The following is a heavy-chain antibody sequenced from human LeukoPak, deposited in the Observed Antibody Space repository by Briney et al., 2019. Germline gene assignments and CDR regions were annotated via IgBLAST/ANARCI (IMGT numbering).Heavy chain of an antibody. V-gene: IGHV3-48*01. CDR2: ISSSRSTI. Sequence: GGSLRLSCAASGFTFSSYGMNWVRQAPGKGLEWVSYISSSRSTIYYADSVKGRFTISRDNAKKSLYLQMNSLRAEDTAVYYCAPWLTGYYRPDYWGQGTLVTVSS. D-gene: IGHD3-9*01. CDR1: GFTFSSYG. CDR3: APWLTGYYRPDY. J-gene: IGHJ4*02.